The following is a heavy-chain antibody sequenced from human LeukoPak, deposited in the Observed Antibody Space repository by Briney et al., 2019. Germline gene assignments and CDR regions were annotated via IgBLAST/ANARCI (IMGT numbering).Heavy chain of an antibody. Sequence: SVKVSCKASGGTFSSYAISWVRQAPGQGLEWMGRIIPILGIANYAQEFQGRVTITADKSTSTAYMELSSLRSEDTAVYYCARDGVRIADAFDIWGQGTMVTVSS. CDR3: ARDGVRIADAFDI. CDR2: IIPILGIA. D-gene: IGHD6-13*01. J-gene: IGHJ3*02. V-gene: IGHV1-69*04. CDR1: GGTFSSYA.